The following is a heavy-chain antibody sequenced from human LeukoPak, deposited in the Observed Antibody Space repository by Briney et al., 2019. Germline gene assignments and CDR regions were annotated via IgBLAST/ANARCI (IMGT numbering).Heavy chain of an antibody. J-gene: IGHJ5*02. CDR3: ARGGGFGELYS. CDR1: GGSFSGYY. Sequence: PSETLSLTCAVYGGSFSGYYWSWIRQPPGKGLEWIGEINHSRSTNYNPSLKSRVTISVDTSKNQFSLKLSSVTAADTAVYYCARGGGFGELYSWGQGTLVTVSS. V-gene: IGHV4-34*01. D-gene: IGHD3-10*01. CDR2: INHSRST.